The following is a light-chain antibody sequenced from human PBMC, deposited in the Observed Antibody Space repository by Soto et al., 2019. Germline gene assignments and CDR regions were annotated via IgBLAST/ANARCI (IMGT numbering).Light chain of an antibody. CDR3: QQYNNWPPWT. V-gene: IGKV3-15*01. J-gene: IGKJ1*01. CDR1: QSVNNN. Sequence: ETLMTQCPATLSVSPGERATLSCRASQSVNNNLAWYQQKLGQAPRLLIYHASARATGIPARFSGSGSGTEFTLTISGLQSEDFAVYYCQQYNNWPPWTFGQGTKVAI. CDR2: HAS.